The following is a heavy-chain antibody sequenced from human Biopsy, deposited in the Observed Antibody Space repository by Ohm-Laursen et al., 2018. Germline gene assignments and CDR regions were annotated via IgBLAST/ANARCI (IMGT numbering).Heavy chain of an antibody. V-gene: IGHV4-61*01. D-gene: IGHD6-19*01. J-gene: IGHJ4*02. CDR1: GDSLTSGPEN. CDR2: IYSAGNT. Sequence: GTLSLTCTVSGDSLTSGPENWSWIRQSPGQGLEYIGFIYSAGNTNYNPSLKNRVTMSVDTSKNQFYLKLYSVTAADTAVYYCARGRRTSGWPYFDNWGQGALVIVSP. CDR3: ARGRRTSGWPYFDN.